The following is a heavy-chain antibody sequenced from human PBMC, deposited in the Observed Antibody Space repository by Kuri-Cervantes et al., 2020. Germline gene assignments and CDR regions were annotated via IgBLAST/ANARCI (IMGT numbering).Heavy chain of an antibody. V-gene: IGHV3-23*01. CDR2: ITGSGGST. CDR1: GFTFSNYA. J-gene: IGHJ4*02. D-gene: IGHD2/OR15-2a*01. Sequence: GESLKISCAASGFTFSNYAMSWVRQAPGEGLEWVSVITGSGGSTYYADSVKGRFTISRDNSKNTLYLQMNSLRAEDTAVYYCAKDFYRSDFLGVFDYWGQGTLVTVSS. CDR3: AKDFYRSDFLGVFDY.